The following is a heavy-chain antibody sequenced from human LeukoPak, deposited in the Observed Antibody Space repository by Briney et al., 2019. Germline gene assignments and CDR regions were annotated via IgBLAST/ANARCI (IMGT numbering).Heavy chain of an antibody. Sequence: ASVKVSCKASGYTFTSYGISWVRQAPGQGLEWMGWISAYNGNTNYAQKLQGRVTMTTDTSTSTAYMELRSLRSDDTAVYYCARDLLADWGSYNWNYDDYWGQGTLVTVSS. CDR3: ARDLLADWGSYNWNYDDY. J-gene: IGHJ4*02. D-gene: IGHD1-7*01. CDR1: GYTFTSYG. CDR2: ISAYNGNT. V-gene: IGHV1-18*01.